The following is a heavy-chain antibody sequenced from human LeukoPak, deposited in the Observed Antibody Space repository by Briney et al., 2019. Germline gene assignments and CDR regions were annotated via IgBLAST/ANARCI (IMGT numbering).Heavy chain of an antibody. CDR1: GGSISSSNW. CDR2: IYHSGST. V-gene: IGHV4-4*02. CDR3: TRLNYYYYYYYMDV. Sequence: PSETLSLTCAVSGGSISSSNWWSWVRQPPGKGLEWIGEIYHSGSTNYNPSLKSRVTISVDKSKNQFSLKLSSVTAADTAVYYCTRLNYYYYYYYMDVWGKGTTVTISS. J-gene: IGHJ6*03. D-gene: IGHD1-20*01.